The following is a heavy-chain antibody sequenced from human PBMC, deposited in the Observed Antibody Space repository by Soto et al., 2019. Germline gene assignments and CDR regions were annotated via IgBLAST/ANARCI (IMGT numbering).Heavy chain of an antibody. CDR1: GGSISSYY. J-gene: IGHJ4*02. V-gene: IGHV4-59*01. Sequence: QVQLQESGPGLVKPSETLSLTCTVSGGSISSYYWSWIRQPPGKGLEWIGYIYYSGSTKYNPSLKSRVTISVDTSKNQFSLKLSSVTAADTAVYYCARDAGAAAGLFDYWGQGTLVTVSS. CDR3: ARDAGAAAGLFDY. D-gene: IGHD6-13*01. CDR2: IYYSGST.